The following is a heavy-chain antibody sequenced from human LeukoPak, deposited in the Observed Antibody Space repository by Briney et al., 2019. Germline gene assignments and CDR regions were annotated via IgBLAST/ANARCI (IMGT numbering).Heavy chain of an antibody. D-gene: IGHD6-13*01. J-gene: IGHJ3*02. Sequence: SETLSLTCTVSGGSISSYYWSWIRQPAGKGLEWIGRIYTSGSTNYNPSLKSRVTMSVDTSKNQFSLKLSSVTAADTAVYYCACSSSSWYIYAFDIWGQGTMVTVSS. CDR2: IYTSGST. V-gene: IGHV4-4*07. CDR3: ACSSSSWYIYAFDI. CDR1: GGSISSYY.